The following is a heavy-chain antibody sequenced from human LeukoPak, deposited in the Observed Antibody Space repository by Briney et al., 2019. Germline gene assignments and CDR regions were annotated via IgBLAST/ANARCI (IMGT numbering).Heavy chain of an antibody. D-gene: IGHD6-6*01. Sequence: SETLSLTCAVHGGSFSDYYWSWIRQPPGKGLEWIGEIFHRGDPNYNTSLKSRVTISVDTSENQFSLNLSSVAATDSAVYFCTGSSRSTRYYFDYGGQGILVAVSS. J-gene: IGHJ4*02. CDR2: IFHRGDP. CDR3: TGSSRSTRYYFDY. CDR1: GGSFSDYY. V-gene: IGHV4-34*12.